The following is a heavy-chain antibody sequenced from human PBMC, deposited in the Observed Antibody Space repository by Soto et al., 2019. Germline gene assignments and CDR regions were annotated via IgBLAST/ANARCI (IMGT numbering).Heavy chain of an antibody. CDR2: IYRDGST. D-gene: IGHD3-22*01. CDR3: VRLVYDRRLNYLYFDY. CDR1: GVSISSGNW. V-gene: IGHV4-4*02. J-gene: IGHJ4*02. Sequence: QVQLQESGPGLVKPSGTVSLTCDVSGVSISSGNWWSWVRQPPGKGLEWIGGIYRDGSTTYYPSLRGRATISVDTSKNRFSWRVTSATAADTAVYYCVRLVYDRRLNYLYFDYWGRGALVTVSS.